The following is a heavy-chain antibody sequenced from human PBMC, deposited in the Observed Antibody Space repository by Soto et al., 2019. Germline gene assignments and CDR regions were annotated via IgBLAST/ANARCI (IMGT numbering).Heavy chain of an antibody. D-gene: IGHD2-2*01. J-gene: IGHJ6*02. CDR1: GGTFSSYA. CDR3: ADGIGVVPAATNRRNYYGMDV. Sequence: QVQLVQSGAEVKKPGYSVKVSCKASGGTFSSYAISWVRQAPGQGLEWMGGIIPIFGTGNYSQKFQGRVTILAGESRSPVYRELDSLISEDTAVYYCADGIGVVPAATNRRNYYGMDVWGQGTTVNGSS. CDR2: IIPIFGTG. V-gene: IGHV1-69*01.